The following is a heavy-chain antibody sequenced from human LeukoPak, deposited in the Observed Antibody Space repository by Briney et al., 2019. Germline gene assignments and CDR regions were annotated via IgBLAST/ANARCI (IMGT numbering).Heavy chain of an antibody. CDR2: IYYSGST. CDR3: ARVPTIFAGAPGAFDI. Sequence: SETLSLTCTVSGGSISSYYWSWIRQPPGKGLEWIGYIYYSGSTNYNPSLKSRVTISVDTSKNQFSLKLSSVTAADTAVYYCARVPTIFAGAPGAFDIWGQGTMVTVSS. D-gene: IGHD3-3*01. CDR1: GGSISSYY. J-gene: IGHJ3*02. V-gene: IGHV4-59*01.